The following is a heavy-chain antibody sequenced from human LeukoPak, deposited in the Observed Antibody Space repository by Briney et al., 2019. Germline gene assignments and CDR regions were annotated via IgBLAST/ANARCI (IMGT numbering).Heavy chain of an antibody. V-gene: IGHV1-2*02. CDR1: GYIFTGHH. CDR2: INPQCGTT. Sequence: ASVKVSCKTTGYIFTGHHVHWVRQAPAQGLEWLGWINPQCGTTNYAPTFHGRVAMTRYTSINTTYMELSRLASDETAVYYCAKALSQDLINGFDPWGQGTLVTVSS. CDR3: AKALSQDLINGFDP. D-gene: IGHD2-15*01. J-gene: IGHJ5*02.